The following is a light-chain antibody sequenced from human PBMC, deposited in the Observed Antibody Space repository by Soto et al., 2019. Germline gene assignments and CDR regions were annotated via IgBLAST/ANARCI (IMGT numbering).Light chain of an antibody. CDR2: GAS. Sequence: EIVMTQSPPTLSVSPGERATLSCRASQSISRNLAWFQQKPGQAPTLLIFGASTRAAGIPARFSGSGSGTEFTLTISSLQPEDFATYYCLQDYNYPRTFGQGTKVDIK. J-gene: IGKJ1*01. CDR3: LQDYNYPRT. CDR1: QSISRN. V-gene: IGKV3-15*01.